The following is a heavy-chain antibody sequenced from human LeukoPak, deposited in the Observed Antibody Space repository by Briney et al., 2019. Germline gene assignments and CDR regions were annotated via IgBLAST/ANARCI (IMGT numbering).Heavy chain of an antibody. J-gene: IGHJ4*02. V-gene: IGHV3-7*01. CDR1: GFIFSSYW. D-gene: IGHD6-6*01. CDR2: IKQDGSVK. CDR3: ARIGYSSSSLDY. Sequence: GGSLRLSCAASGFIFSSYWMSWVRQAPGKGLEWVANIKQDGSVKYYVDSVKGRLTISRDNAKNSLYLQMNSLRVEDTAVYYCARIGYSSSSLDYWGQGTLVTVSS.